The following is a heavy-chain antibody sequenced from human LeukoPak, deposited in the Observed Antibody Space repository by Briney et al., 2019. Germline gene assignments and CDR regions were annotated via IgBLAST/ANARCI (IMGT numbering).Heavy chain of an antibody. CDR3: ARLYYDILTGYLGGAFDI. V-gene: IGHV4-30-4*01. J-gene: IGHJ3*02. CDR1: GGSISSGDYY. D-gene: IGHD3-9*01. CDR2: IYYSGST. Sequence: SETLSLTCTVSGGSISSGDYYWSWTRQPPGKGLEWIGYIYYSGSTYYNPSLKSRVTISVGTSKNQFSLKLSSVTAADTAVYYCARLYYDILTGYLGGAFDIWGQGTMVTVSS.